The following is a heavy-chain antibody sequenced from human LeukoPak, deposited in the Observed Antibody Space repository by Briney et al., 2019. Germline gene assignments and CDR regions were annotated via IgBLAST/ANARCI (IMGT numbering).Heavy chain of an antibody. CDR2: ISYDGSNK. Sequence: PGGSLRLSCAASGFTFSSYGMHWVRQAPGKGLEWVAVISYDGSNKYYADSVKGRFTISRDNSKNTLYLQMNSLRAEDTAVYYCAKDFRVRSSSPYDYWGQGTLVTVSS. V-gene: IGHV3-30*18. J-gene: IGHJ4*02. CDR3: AKDFRVRSSSPYDY. D-gene: IGHD6-6*01. CDR1: GFTFSSYG.